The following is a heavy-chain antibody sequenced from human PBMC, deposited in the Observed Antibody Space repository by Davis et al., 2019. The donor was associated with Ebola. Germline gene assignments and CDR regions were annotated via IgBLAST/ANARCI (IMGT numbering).Heavy chain of an antibody. CDR1: GFTFSTYE. CDR3: TTSYVGIVYASDV. D-gene: IGHD3-10*02. V-gene: IGHV3-48*03. Sequence: GESLKISCAASGFTFSTYEMNWVRQAPGKGLEWIAYISAHGDNFYYADSVKGRFTISRDNSKNTVYLQLDRLRVEDTATYYCTTSYVGIVYASDVWGQGSKVVVSS. CDR2: ISAHGDNF. J-gene: IGHJ3*01.